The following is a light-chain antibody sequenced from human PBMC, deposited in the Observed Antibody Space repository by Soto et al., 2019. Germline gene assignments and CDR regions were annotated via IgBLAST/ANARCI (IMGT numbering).Light chain of an antibody. Sequence: QLVLTQSPSASASLGASVKLTCTLSSGHSRYAIAWHQQQPEKGPRYLMKVNSDGSHNKGDGIPDRFSASSSGAERYLTISSLQFEDEADYYCQTWDTGIRVFGGGTKVTVL. J-gene: IGLJ2*01. CDR3: QTWDTGIRV. V-gene: IGLV4-69*01. CDR2: VNSDGSH. CDR1: SGHSRYA.